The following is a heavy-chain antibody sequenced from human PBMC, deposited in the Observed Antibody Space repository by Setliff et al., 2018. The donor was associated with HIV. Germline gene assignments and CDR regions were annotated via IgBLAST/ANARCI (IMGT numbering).Heavy chain of an antibody. J-gene: IGHJ3*02. CDR3: ARESRGYSYGLGSFDAFDI. V-gene: IGHV4-59*11. CDR1: NGSISSHY. D-gene: IGHD5-18*01. CDR2: MYYSGST. Sequence: PSETLSLTCTVSNGSISSHYWSWIRQPPGKGLEWIGNMYYSGSTNYNPSLKSRVTISVDRSQNHFSLKLSSVTAADTAVYYCARESRGYSYGLGSFDAFDIWGQGTMVTVSS.